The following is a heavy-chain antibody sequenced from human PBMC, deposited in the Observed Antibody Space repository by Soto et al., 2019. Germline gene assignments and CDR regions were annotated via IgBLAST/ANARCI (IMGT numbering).Heavy chain of an antibody. Sequence: QVQLVQSGAEVKKPGASVKVSCKASGYTFTSYGISWVRQAPGQGLEWMGWISAYNGNTNYAQKLQGRVTMTTDTSASTAYMELRSLRSDDTALYYCARDLEKLRYFDWSHSGFDPWGQGTLVTVSS. CDR2: ISAYNGNT. CDR1: GYTFTSYG. CDR3: ARDLEKLRYFDWSHSGFDP. D-gene: IGHD3-9*01. V-gene: IGHV1-18*04. J-gene: IGHJ5*02.